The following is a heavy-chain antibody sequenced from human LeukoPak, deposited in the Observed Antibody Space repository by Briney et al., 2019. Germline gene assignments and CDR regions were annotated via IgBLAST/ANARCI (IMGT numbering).Heavy chain of an antibody. V-gene: IGHV1-69*04. CDR2: IIPILGIA. CDR1: GGTFSSYA. D-gene: IGHD3-9*01. Sequence: SVKVSCKASGGTFSSYAISWVRQAPGQGLEWMGRIIPILGIANYAQKFQGRVTITADKSTSTAYMELSSLRSEDTAVYYCARVYDILTGYPPYYYYYGMDVWGQGTTVTVSS. J-gene: IGHJ6*02. CDR3: ARVYDILTGYPPYYYYYGMDV.